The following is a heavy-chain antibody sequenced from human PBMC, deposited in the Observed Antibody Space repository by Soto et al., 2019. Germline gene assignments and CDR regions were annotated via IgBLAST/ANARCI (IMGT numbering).Heavy chain of an antibody. CDR1: GYRFTSYW. Sequence: PGESLKISCKGSGYRFTSYWISWVRQMPGKGLEWMGRIDPSDSYTNYSPSFQGHVTISADKSISTAYLQWSSLKASDTAMYYCARSRPHSSGYYYYGMDVWGQGTTVTVSS. V-gene: IGHV5-10-1*01. CDR2: IDPSDSYT. J-gene: IGHJ6*02. D-gene: IGHD6-19*01. CDR3: ARSRPHSSGYYYYGMDV.